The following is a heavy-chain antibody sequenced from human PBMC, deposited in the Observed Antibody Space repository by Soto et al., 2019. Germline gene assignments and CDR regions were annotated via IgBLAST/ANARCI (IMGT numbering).Heavy chain of an antibody. V-gene: IGHV3-23*01. CDR2: ISGSGDST. CDR3: AKERDNGADRYYFDD. J-gene: IGHJ4*02. D-gene: IGHD2-8*01. CDR1: GFTFSSYA. Sequence: EVQLLESGGILVHPGGSLRLSCAASGFTFSSYAMTWVRQAPGKGLEWVSAISGSGDSTYYADSVKGRFSISRDQSKNTLYLQMHSLRVEDTAVYFCAKERDNGADRYYFDDWGQGSLVTVCS.